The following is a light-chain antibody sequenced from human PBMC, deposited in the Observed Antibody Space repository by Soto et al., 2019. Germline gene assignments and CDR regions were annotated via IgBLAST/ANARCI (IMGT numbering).Light chain of an antibody. V-gene: IGKV3-15*01. CDR2: GAS. J-gene: IGKJ1*01. Sequence: EIVMTQSPAILSVSPGERATLSCRASQSVSSNLAWYQQKPGQAPRLLIYGASTRATGIPARFSGSGSGTEFILTISSLQSEDFAVYFCQQYNNRPRTFGQGTKVEIK. CDR1: QSVSSN. CDR3: QQYNNRPRT.